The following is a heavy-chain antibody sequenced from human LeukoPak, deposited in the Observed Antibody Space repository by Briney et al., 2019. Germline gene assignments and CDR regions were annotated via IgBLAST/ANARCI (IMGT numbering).Heavy chain of an antibody. D-gene: IGHD5-18*01. CDR2: MNPNSGHT. CDR1: GYTFTSYD. J-gene: IGHJ4*02. Sequence: ASVKVSCKATGYTFTSYDIICVRQTSGQGLEWMGWMNPNSGHTGYAQKFQGRLTMTKNTSIRTAYMELTRLRSEDTAVYFCARGRGYLSSNIDSWGRGTLVTVSS. CDR3: ARGRGYLSSNIDS. V-gene: IGHV1-8*01.